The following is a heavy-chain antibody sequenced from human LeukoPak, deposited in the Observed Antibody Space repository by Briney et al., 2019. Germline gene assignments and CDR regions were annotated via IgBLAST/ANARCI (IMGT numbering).Heavy chain of an antibody. V-gene: IGHV3-48*01. CDR2: ISSSSSTI. D-gene: IGHD4-17*01. CDR3: ARVGYGDPNDY. Sequence: GGSLRLSCAASGFTFSSYSMNWVRQAPGKGLEWVSYISSSSSTIYYAGSVKGRFTISRDNAKNSLYLQMNSLRAEDTAVYYCARVGYGDPNDYWGQGTLVTVSS. CDR1: GFTFSSYS. J-gene: IGHJ4*02.